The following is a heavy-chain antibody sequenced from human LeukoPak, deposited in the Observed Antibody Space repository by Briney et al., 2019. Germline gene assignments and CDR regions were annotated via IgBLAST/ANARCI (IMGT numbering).Heavy chain of an antibody. D-gene: IGHD1-26*01. Sequence: SQTLSLTCTVSGGSISSGDYYWGWIRQPPGKGLEWIGSIYYSGSTYYNPSLKSRVTISVDTSKNQFSLKLSSVTAADTAVYYCARRGIVGAMDYWGQGTLVTVSS. V-gene: IGHV4-39*01. CDR2: IYYSGST. J-gene: IGHJ4*02. CDR1: GGSISSGDYY. CDR3: ARRGIVGAMDY.